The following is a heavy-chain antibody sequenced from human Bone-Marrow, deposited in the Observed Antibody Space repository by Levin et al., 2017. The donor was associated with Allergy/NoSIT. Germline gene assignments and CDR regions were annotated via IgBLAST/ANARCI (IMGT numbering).Heavy chain of an antibody. CDR1: PFSSYG. CDR2: ISYDGTNK. CDR3: AKDLFTDASAWYIIGN. D-gene: IGHD1-14*01. Sequence: PFSSYGMHWVRQAPDKGLEWVALISYDGTNKYYADSVKGRFTISRDNSKDTLYLQMNSLRADDTAVYYCAKDLFTDASAWYIIGNWGQGTLVTVSS. V-gene: IGHV3-30*18. J-gene: IGHJ4*02.